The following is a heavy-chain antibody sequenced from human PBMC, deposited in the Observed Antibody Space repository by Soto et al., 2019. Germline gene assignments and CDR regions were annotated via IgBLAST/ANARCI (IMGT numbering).Heavy chain of an antibody. V-gene: IGHV3-15*07. Sequence: GGSLRLSCAASGFTFSNAWMNWVRQAPGKGLEWVGRIKSKTDGGTTDYAAPVKGRFTISRDDSKNTLYLQMNSLKTEDTAVYYCSIVVVFDYYYYGMDVWGQGTTVTVSS. CDR2: IKSKTDGGTT. CDR1: GFTFSNAW. D-gene: IGHD3-22*01. J-gene: IGHJ6*02. CDR3: SIVVVFDYYYYGMDV.